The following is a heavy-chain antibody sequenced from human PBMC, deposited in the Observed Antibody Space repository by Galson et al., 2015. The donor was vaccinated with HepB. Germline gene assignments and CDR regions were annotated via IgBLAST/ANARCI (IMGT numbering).Heavy chain of an antibody. Sequence: LRLSCAASGFTFDDYGMHWVRHVPGKGLEWVSRISWNGGNIVYADSVKGRFTISRDNAKNSLYLQLSSLRVEDTALYFCTREYSSGWPALGYWGQGTLVTVSS. V-gene: IGHV3-9*01. J-gene: IGHJ4*02. CDR2: ISWNGGNI. CDR1: GFTFDDYG. CDR3: TREYSSGWPALGY. D-gene: IGHD6-19*01.